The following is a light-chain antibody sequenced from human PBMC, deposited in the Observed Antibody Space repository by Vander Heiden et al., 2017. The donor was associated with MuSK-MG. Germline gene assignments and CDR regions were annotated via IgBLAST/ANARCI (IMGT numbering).Light chain of an antibody. CDR1: QTVCVC. Sequence: DIQTISSPSSLSASVGDTVTITCRASQTVCVCFDWYKQKPGKAPGLLIYAASKLQSEVPSRFSGCGSGTDFTLTIRSLQPGDSATYYCLQCSRTPYTFGGGTKLEIK. J-gene: IGKJ2*01. V-gene: IGKV1-39*01. CDR2: AAS. CDR3: LQCSRTPYT.